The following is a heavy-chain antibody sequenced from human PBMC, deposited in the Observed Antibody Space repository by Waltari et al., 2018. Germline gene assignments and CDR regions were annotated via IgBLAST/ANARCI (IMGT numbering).Heavy chain of an antibody. Sequence: QVKLVESGGGVVQPGRSLTVPCEASGFTLSLYTLHWVRQAPGKGLEWVAAISFDGGQKSYADSVRGRFTISRDNSKSTVNVEMNSLRPEDTAMYYCARGMRSGSGYFYYYLDVWGKGTTVTVSS. V-gene: IGHV3-30*17. CDR1: GFTLSLYT. D-gene: IGHD6-25*01. CDR3: ARGMRSGSGYFYYYLDV. CDR2: ISFDGGQK. J-gene: IGHJ6*03.